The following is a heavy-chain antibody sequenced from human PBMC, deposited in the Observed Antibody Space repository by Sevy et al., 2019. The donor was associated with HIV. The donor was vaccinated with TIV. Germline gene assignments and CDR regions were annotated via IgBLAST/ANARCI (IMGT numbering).Heavy chain of an antibody. CDR2: IYPGDSDT. CDR3: ARRAVTAEYFQY. J-gene: IGHJ1*01. Sequence: GESLKISCKGSGYSFTTYWIGWLRQMPGKGLEWMGIIYPGDSDTRYSPSFQGQVTISADRSTTTAYLQWSSLKASDTAIYFCARRAVTAEYFQYWGQGTPVTDSS. CDR1: GYSFTTYW. V-gene: IGHV5-51*01. D-gene: IGHD2-21*02.